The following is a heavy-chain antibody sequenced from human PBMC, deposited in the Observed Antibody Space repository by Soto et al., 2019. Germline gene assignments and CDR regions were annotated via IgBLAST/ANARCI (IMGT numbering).Heavy chain of an antibody. CDR3: ARVGQDHYDYVWGSYSI. D-gene: IGHD3-16*01. V-gene: IGHV1-69*12. Sequence: QVQLVQSGAEVKKPGSSVKVSCKASGGTFSSYAISWVRQAPGQGLEWIGGIIPIFGTANYAQKFQGRVTITADESTSTAYMELSSLRSEDTAVYYCARVGQDHYDYVWGSYSIWGQGTMVTVSS. CDR1: GGTFSSYA. CDR2: IIPIFGTA. J-gene: IGHJ3*02.